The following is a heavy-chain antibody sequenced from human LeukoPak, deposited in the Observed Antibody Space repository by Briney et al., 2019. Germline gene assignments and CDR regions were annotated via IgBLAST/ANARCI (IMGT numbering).Heavy chain of an antibody. D-gene: IGHD1-1*01. CDR1: GFTFSSYA. CDR3: ARDQDWNDRGGLDY. J-gene: IGHJ4*02. Sequence: GGSLRLSCAASGFTFSSYAMHWVRQAPGKGLEWVAVISYDGSNKYYADSVKGRFTISRDNSKNSLYLQMNSLRAEDTAVYYCARDQDWNDRGGLDYWGQGTLVIVSS. CDR2: ISYDGSNK. V-gene: IGHV3-30*04.